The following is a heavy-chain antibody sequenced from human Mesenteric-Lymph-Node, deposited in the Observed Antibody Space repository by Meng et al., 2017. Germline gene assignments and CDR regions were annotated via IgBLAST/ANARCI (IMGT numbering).Heavy chain of an antibody. Sequence: GGSLRLSCAASGFTFDDYAMHWVRQAPGKGLEWVSGISGSGGSTYYADSVKGRFTISRDNSKNTLYLQMNSLRAEDTAVYYCARDRTWRDVLRYFDWSDYDAFDIWGQGTRVT. V-gene: IGHV3-23*01. CDR1: GFTFDDYA. J-gene: IGHJ3*02. CDR2: ISGSGGST. CDR3: ARDRTWRDVLRYFDWSDYDAFDI. D-gene: IGHD3-9*01.